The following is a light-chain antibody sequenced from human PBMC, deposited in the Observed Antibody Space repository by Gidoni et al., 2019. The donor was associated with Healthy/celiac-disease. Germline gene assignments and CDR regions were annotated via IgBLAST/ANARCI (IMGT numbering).Light chain of an antibody. CDR1: QSLSSY. J-gene: IGKJ3*01. V-gene: IGKV3-11*01. Sequence: VLTHSPATLSLSPGERATLSCRASQSLSSYLAWYQQKPGQAPRLLIDDASNRATGIPARCSGSGSGTDFTLTISSLEPEDCAVYYCQQRSNWPFTFGPXTKVDIK. CDR3: QQRSNWPFT. CDR2: DAS.